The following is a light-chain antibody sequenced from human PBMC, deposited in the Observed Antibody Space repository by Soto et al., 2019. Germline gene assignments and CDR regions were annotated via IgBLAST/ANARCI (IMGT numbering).Light chain of an antibody. CDR3: QQYNSYSWT. CDR1: QSVSSY. V-gene: IGKV3-11*01. CDR2: DAS. J-gene: IGKJ1*01. Sequence: EIVFTQSPATLSLSPGEKATLSCRASQSVSSYLAWYQQKPGQAPRLLIYDASNRATGIPARFSGSGSGTEFTLTISSLQPDDFATYYCQQYNSYSWTFGQGTKVDIK.